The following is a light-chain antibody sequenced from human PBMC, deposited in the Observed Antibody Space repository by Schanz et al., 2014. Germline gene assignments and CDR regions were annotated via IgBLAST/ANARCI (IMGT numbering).Light chain of an antibody. CDR1: GSNIGAGYA. V-gene: IGLV1-40*01. J-gene: IGLJ3*02. Sequence: QSVLTQPPSVSGAPGQRATISCTGSGSNIGAGYAVHWYQQDPGAAPKLLIYGDYNRPSGVPDRFSGSKSGTSASLAITGLQAADEADYYCHSYDSLSGAVFGGGTKLTVL. CDR3: HSYDSLSGAV. CDR2: GDY.